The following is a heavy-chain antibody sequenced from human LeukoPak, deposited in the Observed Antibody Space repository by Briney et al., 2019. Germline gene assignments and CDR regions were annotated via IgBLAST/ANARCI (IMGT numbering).Heavy chain of an antibody. CDR1: GFTFSSYA. CDR3: AREGGYSGYAAGMDV. J-gene: IGHJ6*02. CDR2: ISYDGSNK. D-gene: IGHD5-12*01. Sequence: PGGSLRLSCAASGFTFSSYAMHWVRQAPGKGLEWVAVISYDGSNKYYADSVKGRFTISRDNSKNTLYLQMNSLRAEDTAVYYCAREGGYSGYAAGMDVWGQGTTVTVSS. V-gene: IGHV3-30-3*01.